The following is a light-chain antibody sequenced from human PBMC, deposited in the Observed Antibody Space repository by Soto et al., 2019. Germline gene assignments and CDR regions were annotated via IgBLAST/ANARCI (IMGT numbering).Light chain of an antibody. J-gene: IGKJ4*01. CDR3: IEDYNYPLS. Sequence: AIQVTKSTSSLSASQGDRVTITCRASQGIRSELGWYQQKPGEAPNLLIYTASSLQSGVPSRFSGSGSGTDFTLTISSLQPEDFATYYCIEDYNYPLSFGGGTKVDIK. CDR1: QGIRSE. V-gene: IGKV1-6*01. CDR2: TAS.